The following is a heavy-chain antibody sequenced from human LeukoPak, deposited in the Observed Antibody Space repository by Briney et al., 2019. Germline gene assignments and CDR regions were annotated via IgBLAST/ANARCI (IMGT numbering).Heavy chain of an antibody. V-gene: IGHV7-4-1*02. CDR3: ASRLGERYYYYYYMDV. Sequence: GASVKVSCKASGYTFTSYAMNWVRQAPGQGLEWMGWINTNTGNPTYAQGFTGRFVFSLDTSVSTAYLQISSLKAEDTAVYYCASRLGERYYYYYYMDVWGKGTTVTVSS. CDR1: GYTFTSYA. CDR2: INTNTGNP. D-gene: IGHD2-21*01. J-gene: IGHJ6*03.